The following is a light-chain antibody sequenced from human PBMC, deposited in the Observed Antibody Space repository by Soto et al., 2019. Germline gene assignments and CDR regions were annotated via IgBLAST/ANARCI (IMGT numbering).Light chain of an antibody. V-gene: IGLV2-11*01. CDR3: CSYAGSPRYV. CDR2: DVS. CDR1: SSDVGGYNY. J-gene: IGLJ1*01. Sequence: QSALTQPRSVSGSPGQSVTISCTGTSSDVGGYNYVSWYQQHPGKAPKVMIYDVSERPSGVPDRFSGSKSGNTASLTISGLQAVDAADYYCCSYAGSPRYVLGTGTKVTVL.